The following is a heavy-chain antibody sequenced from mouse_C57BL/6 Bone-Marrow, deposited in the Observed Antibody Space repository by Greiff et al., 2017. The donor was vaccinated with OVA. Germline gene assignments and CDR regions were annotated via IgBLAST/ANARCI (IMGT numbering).Heavy chain of an antibody. Sequence: EVQRVESGGGLVQPKGSLKLSCAASGFTFNTYAMHWVRQAPGKGLEWVARIRSKSSNYATYYADSVKDRFTISRDDSQSMLYLQMNNLKTEDTAMYYCVRDGSTTVVEGYFDVWGTGTTVTVSS. J-gene: IGHJ1*03. CDR3: VRDGSTTVVEGYFDV. D-gene: IGHD1-1*01. V-gene: IGHV10-3*01. CDR2: IRSKSSNYAT. CDR1: GFTFNTYA.